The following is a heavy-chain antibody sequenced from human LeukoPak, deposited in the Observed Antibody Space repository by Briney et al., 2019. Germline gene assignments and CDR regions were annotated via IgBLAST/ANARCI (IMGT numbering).Heavy chain of an antibody. CDR2: ISGSGGST. CDR3: AKGLTYYDILTGYRVGYFDY. J-gene: IGHJ4*02. CDR1: GFTFSSYA. D-gene: IGHD3-9*01. Sequence: PGGSLRLSCAASGFTFSSYAMSWVRQAPGKGLEWVSAISGSGGSTYYADSVKGRFTISRDNSKNTLYLQMNSLRAEDTAVYYCAKGLTYYDILTGYRVGYFDYWGQGTLVTVSS. V-gene: IGHV3-23*01.